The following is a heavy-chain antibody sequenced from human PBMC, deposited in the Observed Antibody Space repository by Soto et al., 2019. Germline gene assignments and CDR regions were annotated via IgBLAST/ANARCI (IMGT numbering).Heavy chain of an antibody. D-gene: IGHD3-22*01. CDR3: ARESFYDSGGFHGFDY. J-gene: IGHJ4*02. Sequence: PSETLSLTCAVSGGSISSGGYSWSWIRQPPGKGLEWIGSIYYSGSTYYNPSLKSRVTISVDTSKNQFSLKLSSVTAADTAVYYCARESFYDSGGFHGFDYWGQGTLVTVSS. V-gene: IGHV4-30-2*03. CDR1: GGSISSGGYS. CDR2: IYYSGST.